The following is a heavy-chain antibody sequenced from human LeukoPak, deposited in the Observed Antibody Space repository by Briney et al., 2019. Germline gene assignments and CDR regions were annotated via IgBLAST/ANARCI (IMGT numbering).Heavy chain of an antibody. D-gene: IGHD5-12*01. CDR3: ARGPSGYDYDY. CDR2: INHSGST. CDR1: GGSFSGYY. V-gene: IGHV4-34*01. Sequence: SETQSLTCAVYGGSFSGYYWSWIRQPPGKGREWIGEINHSGSTNYNPSLKSRITISVGTSKNQFSLKLSSVTAADTAVYYCARGPSGYDYDYWGQGTLVTVSS. J-gene: IGHJ4*02.